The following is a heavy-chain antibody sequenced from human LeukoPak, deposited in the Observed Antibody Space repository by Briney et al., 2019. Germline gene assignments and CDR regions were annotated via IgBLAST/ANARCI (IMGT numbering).Heavy chain of an antibody. D-gene: IGHD3-22*01. CDR3: AKDRPNYYGSNGHYYKLNGDC. Sequence: SETLSFTCTVSGGSISSYYWSWIRQPPGKGLEWIGYIYYSGSTNYNPSLKSRVTISVDTSKNQFSLKLNSVTAADTAVYYCAKDRPNYYGSNGHYYKLNGDCWGQGTLVTVSS. J-gene: IGHJ4*02. V-gene: IGHV4-59*01. CDR1: GGSISSYY. CDR2: IYYSGST.